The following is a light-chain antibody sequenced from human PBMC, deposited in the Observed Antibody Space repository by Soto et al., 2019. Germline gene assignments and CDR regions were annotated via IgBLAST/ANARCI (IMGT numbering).Light chain of an antibody. Sequence: EIVMTQSPATLSVSPGERATLSCRASQSVGNNLACYRQIPGQAPKLLVYAASTRATGVPDRFSGSGSETEFTLSVNSLQPEDFAIYYCQQYKTWPLFTCGLGTKVEI. V-gene: IGKV3-15*01. J-gene: IGKJ2*01. CDR3: QQYKTWPLFT. CDR1: QSVGNN. CDR2: AAS.